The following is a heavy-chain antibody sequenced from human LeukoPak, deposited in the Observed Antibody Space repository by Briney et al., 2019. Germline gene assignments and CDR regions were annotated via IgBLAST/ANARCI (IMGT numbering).Heavy chain of an antibody. D-gene: IGHD2-21*02. CDR3: ARATGYLVXTXWFDY. CDR1: GFTFSSYA. J-gene: IGHJ4*02. CDR2: ISGSGGST. Sequence: GGSLRLSCAASGFTFSSYAMSWVRQAPGKGLEWVSAISGSGGSTYYADSVKGRFTISRDNSKNTLYLQMNSMRAEDTAVYYCARATGYLVXTXWFDYWGQGTLVTVS. V-gene: IGHV3-23*01.